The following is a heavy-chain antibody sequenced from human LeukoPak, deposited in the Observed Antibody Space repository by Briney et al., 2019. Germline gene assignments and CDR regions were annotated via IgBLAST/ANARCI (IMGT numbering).Heavy chain of an antibody. D-gene: IGHD3-22*01. CDR1: GFTFSSYS. Sequence: GGSLRLSCAASGFTFSSYSMNWVRQAPGKGLEWVANIKQDGSEKYYVDSVKGRFTISRDNAKNSLYLQMNSLRAEDTAVYYCARGIVVATYYFDYWGQGTLVTVSS. CDR3: ARGIVVATYYFDY. J-gene: IGHJ4*02. CDR2: IKQDGSEK. V-gene: IGHV3-7*01.